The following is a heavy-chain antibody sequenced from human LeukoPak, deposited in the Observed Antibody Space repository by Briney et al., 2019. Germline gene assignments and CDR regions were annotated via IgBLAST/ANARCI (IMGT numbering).Heavy chain of an antibody. CDR3: ARELRYFDWSRWFDP. J-gene: IGHJ5*02. CDR1: GVTFSSYE. D-gene: IGHD3-9*01. Sequence: GGSLRLSCAASGVTFSSYEMNWVRQAPGKGLEWVSYISSSGSTIYYADSVKGRFTISRDNAKNSLYLQMNSLRAEDTAVYYCARELRYFDWSRWFDPWGQGTLVTVSS. CDR2: ISSSGSTI. V-gene: IGHV3-48*03.